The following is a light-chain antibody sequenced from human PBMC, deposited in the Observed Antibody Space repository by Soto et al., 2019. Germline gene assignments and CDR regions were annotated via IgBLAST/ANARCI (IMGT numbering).Light chain of an antibody. CDR1: SSDVGGYNY. CDR2: EVN. J-gene: IGLJ3*02. V-gene: IGLV2-14*01. CDR3: SSYTSSGTQV. Sequence: QSALTQPASVSGSPGQSITISCIGTSSDVGGYNYVSWYQQHPGKVPKLMIFEVNNRPSGVSDRFSGSKSGDTASLTISGLQAEDEADYYCSSYTSSGTQVFGGGTKLTVL.